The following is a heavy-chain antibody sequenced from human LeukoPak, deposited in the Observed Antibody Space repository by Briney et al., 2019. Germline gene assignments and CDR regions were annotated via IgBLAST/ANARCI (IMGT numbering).Heavy chain of an antibody. D-gene: IGHD3-16*02. J-gene: IGHJ4*02. CDR3: ATLSGY. Sequence: GGPLRLSCAASGFTFSSYAMHWVRQAPGKGLEWVAVISYDGSNKYYADSVKGRFTISRDNSKNTLYLQMNSLRAEDTAVYYCATLSGYWGQGTLVTVSS. CDR2: ISYDGSNK. V-gene: IGHV3-30*04. CDR1: GFTFSSYA.